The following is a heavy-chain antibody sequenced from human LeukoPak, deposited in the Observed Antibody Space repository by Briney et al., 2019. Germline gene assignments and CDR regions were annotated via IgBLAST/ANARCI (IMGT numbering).Heavy chain of an antibody. J-gene: IGHJ6*03. V-gene: IGHV4-4*09. D-gene: IGHD6-19*01. CDR1: GDSISGYS. Sequence: SETLSLTCTVSGDSISGYSWSWIRQSPEKGLEWIGLIQSSGTTRYNPSLKGRVTISVDTSKTQLSLKVSSVTAADTAVYYCARRVTSKAVRPNIYQYMDVWGKGTTVTVSS. CDR3: ARRVTSKAVRPNIYQYMDV. CDR2: IQSSGTT.